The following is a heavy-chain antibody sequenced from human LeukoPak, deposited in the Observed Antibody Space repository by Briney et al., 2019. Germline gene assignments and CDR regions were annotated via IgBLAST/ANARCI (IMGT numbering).Heavy chain of an antibody. D-gene: IGHD2-8*01. CDR1: GGSTSNTNW. Sequence: SETLSLTCGVSGGSTSNTNWWSWVRQPPGQGLEWIGEISLTGLTNYNPSLESRVTVSLDKSKNQLSLNLTSVTAADTAVYYCSRENGAFSPFGYWGQGTLVTVLS. J-gene: IGHJ4*02. V-gene: IGHV4-4*02. CDR3: SRENGAFSPFGY. CDR2: ISLTGLT.